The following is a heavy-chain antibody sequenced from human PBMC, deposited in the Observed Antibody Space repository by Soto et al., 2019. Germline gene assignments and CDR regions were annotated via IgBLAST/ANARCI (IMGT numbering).Heavy chain of an antibody. CDR3: ASYRDSSGLRRYDY. D-gene: IGHD3-22*01. V-gene: IGHV3-15*07. CDR1: DFILSDAW. CDR2: IKSKAHGGTT. J-gene: IGHJ4*02. Sequence: EVQLEETGGGLIKPGESLTLSCAASDFILSDAWMKWVRQAPGKGLEWVGRIKSKAHGGTTDYAAPLKGRFTILRDDSKNTLYLQMISLQTEDTPMYYCASYRDSSGLRRYDYWGQGALVTVSS.